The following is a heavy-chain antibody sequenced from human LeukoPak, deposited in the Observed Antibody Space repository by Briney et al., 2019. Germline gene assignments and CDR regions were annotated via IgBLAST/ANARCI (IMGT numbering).Heavy chain of an antibody. D-gene: IGHD1-26*01. CDR3: ARVGGYSGSPGDYFDY. J-gene: IGHJ4*02. CDR2: ISSSSSTI. V-gene: IGHV3-48*04. CDR1: GFTFSSYS. Sequence: GGSLRLSCAAPGFTFSSYSMNWVRQAPGKGLEWVSYISSSSSTIYYADSVKGRFTISRDNAKNSLYLQMNSLRAEDTAVYYCARVGGYSGSPGDYFDYWGQGTLVTVSS.